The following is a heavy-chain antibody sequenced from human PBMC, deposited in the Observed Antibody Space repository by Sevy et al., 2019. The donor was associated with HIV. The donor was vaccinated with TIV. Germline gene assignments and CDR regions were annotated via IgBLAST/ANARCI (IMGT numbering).Heavy chain of an antibody. CDR1: GDSVSSYRAS. V-gene: IGHV6-1*01. CDR3: XXXXXXXYYYGMDV. Sequence: KQSQTLSLTCAISGDSVSSYRASWNWIRQSPSRGLEWLGRTYYRSKWFNDYATSVKSRITINADTSKNQFSLQLNSVTPXXXXXXXXXXXXXXXYYYGMDVWAQGTTVTVSS. J-gene: IGHJ6*02. CDR2: TYYRSKWFN.